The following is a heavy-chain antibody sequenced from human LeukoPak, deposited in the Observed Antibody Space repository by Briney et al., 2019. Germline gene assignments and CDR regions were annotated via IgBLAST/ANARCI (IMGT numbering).Heavy chain of an antibody. V-gene: IGHV1-2*06. CDR2: INPKSGGT. D-gene: IGHD3-22*01. J-gene: IGHJ4*02. CDR3: AKDKVGDDSGLVDY. CDR1: GYTFTDYY. Sequence: ASVKDSCKASGYTFTDYYIHWVRQAPGQGLEWMGRINPKSGGTNYAQKVQGRVTMTRDTSISTAYMEVISLRSDDTAVYYCAKDKVGDDSGLVDYWGQGILVTVSS.